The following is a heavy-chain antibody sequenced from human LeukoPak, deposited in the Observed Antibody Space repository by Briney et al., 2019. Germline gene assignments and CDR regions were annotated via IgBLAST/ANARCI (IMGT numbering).Heavy chain of an antibody. CDR2: IRSKAYGGTT. V-gene: IGHV3-49*03. Sequence: PGGSLRLSCTASGFTFGDYAMSWFRQAPGKGLEWVGFIRSKAYGGTTEYAASVKGRFTISRDDSKSIAYLQMNSLKTEDTAVYYCTRASNSSSSRCFDYWGQGTLVTVSS. CDR1: GFTFGDYA. J-gene: IGHJ4*02. CDR3: TRASNSSSSRCFDY. D-gene: IGHD6-6*01.